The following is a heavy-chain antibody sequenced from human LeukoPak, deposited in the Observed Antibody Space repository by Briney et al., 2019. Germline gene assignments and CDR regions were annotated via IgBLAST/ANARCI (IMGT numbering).Heavy chain of an antibody. CDR2: ISYDGSNK. CDR3: ARVAIVAVIPHY. V-gene: IGHV3-30-3*01. Sequence: GRSLRLSCAASGFTFSSYAMHWVRQAPGKGLEWVAVISYDGSNKYYADSVKGRFTISRDSAKNSLYLQMNSLRAEDTAVYYCARVAIVAVIPHYWGQGTLVTVSS. CDR1: GFTFSSYA. D-gene: IGHD3-16*02. J-gene: IGHJ4*02.